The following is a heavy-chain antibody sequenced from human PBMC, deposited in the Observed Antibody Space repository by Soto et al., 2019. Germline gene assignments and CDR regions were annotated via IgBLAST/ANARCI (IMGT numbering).Heavy chain of an antibody. Sequence: GGSLRLSCAASGFTFSTYYMSWVRQAPGKGLEWVAKIKEDGSEKNYVDSVKGRFTISRDNAKNSLDLQMNSLRAEDTALYYCLRGRYTFHYWGQGCLVTFSS. CDR3: LRGRYTFHY. J-gene: IGHJ4*02. CDR2: IKEDGSEK. V-gene: IGHV3-7*03. CDR1: GFTFSTYY. D-gene: IGHD5-18*01.